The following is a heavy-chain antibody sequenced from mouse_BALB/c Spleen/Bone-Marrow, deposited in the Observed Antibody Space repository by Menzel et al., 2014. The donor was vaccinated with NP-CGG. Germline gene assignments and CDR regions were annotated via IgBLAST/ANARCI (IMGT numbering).Heavy chain of an antibody. Sequence: VQLQQSGAELVKPGAPVKLSCTASGFNIKDTYIHWVKQRPEQGLEWIGRIDPANGNTKYDPKFQGKATITADTSSNTAYLQLSSLTSEDTAVYYCAEITTAAYYVMDYWGQGTSVTVSS. V-gene: IGHV14-3*02. D-gene: IGHD1-2*01. CDR1: GFNIKDTY. CDR2: IDPANGNT. CDR3: AEITTAAYYVMDY. J-gene: IGHJ4*01.